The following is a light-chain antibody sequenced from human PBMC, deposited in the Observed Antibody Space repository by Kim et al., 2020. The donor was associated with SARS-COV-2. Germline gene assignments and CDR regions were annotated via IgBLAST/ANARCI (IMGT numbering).Light chain of an antibody. CDR1: QSISSY. CDR3: QHSYSSPQT. J-gene: IGKJ1*01. V-gene: IGKV1-39*01. CDR2: AAS. Sequence: DIQMTQSPSSLSASVGDRVTITCRASQSISSYLNWYQQKSGKAPKLLIYAASSLESGVPSRISGSGSGTDFTLTVNSLQAEDFATYFCQHSYSSPQTFGQGTKVDIK.